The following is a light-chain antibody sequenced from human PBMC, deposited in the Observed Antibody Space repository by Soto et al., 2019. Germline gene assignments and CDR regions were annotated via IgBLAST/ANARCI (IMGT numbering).Light chain of an antibody. J-gene: IGKJ1*01. CDR1: QDISTW. CDR3: QQSNSFPRT. CDR2: AAY. V-gene: IGKV1-12*01. Sequence: DIQMTQSPSSVSASVGDRVTITCRASQDISTWLAWYQHKPGKAPELLIHAAYSLRNGVPSRFSGSGSVTDFALTITSLQPEDFATYYCQQSNSFPRTFGQGTKVEI.